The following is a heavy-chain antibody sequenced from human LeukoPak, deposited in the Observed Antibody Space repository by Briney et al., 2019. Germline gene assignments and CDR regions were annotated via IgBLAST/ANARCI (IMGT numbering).Heavy chain of an antibody. CDR2: IYTSGST. J-gene: IGHJ5*02. CDR3: ARDRKTTMVRGVIIEYWFDP. CDR1: GGSISSYY. D-gene: IGHD3-10*01. V-gene: IGHV4-4*07. Sequence: SETLSLTCTVSGGSISSYYWSWIRQPAGKGLEWIGRIYTSGSTNYNPSLKSRVTMSVDTSKNQFSLKLSSVTAADTAVYYCARDRKTTMVRGVIIEYWFDPWGQGTPVTVSS.